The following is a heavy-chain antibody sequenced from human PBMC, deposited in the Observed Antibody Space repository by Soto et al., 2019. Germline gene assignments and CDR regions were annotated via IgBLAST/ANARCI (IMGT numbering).Heavy chain of an antibody. J-gene: IGHJ6*02. CDR2: ISDNGATT. CDR1: GFTYSNYA. CDR3: VRDWRGTTCPCMDV. V-gene: IGHV3-23*01. D-gene: IGHD3-3*01. Sequence: GGSLRLSCTASGFTYSNYAMSWVRQAPGKGLEWVSSISDNGATTYHADSVKGRFTISRDSSKNMLYLQMNSLGAEDTAIYYCVRDWRGTTCPCMDVWGQGTTVTVSS.